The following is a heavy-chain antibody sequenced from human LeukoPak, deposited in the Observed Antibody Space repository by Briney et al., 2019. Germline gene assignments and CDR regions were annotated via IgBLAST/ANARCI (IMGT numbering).Heavy chain of an antibody. V-gene: IGHV1-8*01. D-gene: IGHD3-9*01. J-gene: IGHJ6*02. CDR1: GYTFTSYD. Sequence: ASVTVSCKASGYTFTSYDINWVRQATGQGLEWMGWMNPNSGNTGYAQKFQVRVTMTRNTSISTAYMELSSLRSEDTAVYYCARSAVYRYFDCTTRRKGYYGMDVWGQGTTVTVSS. CDR2: MNPNSGNT. CDR3: ARSAVYRYFDCTTRRKGYYGMDV.